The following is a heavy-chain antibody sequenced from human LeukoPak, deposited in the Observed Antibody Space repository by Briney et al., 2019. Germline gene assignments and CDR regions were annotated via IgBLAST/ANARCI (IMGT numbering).Heavy chain of an antibody. Sequence: GGSLRLSCAASGFTFSSNSMNRVRRAPGKGLEWVSGISASGDVTFHADPLKGRFTISRDNSKNTLYLQMDSLRAEDTAKYYCAKSLLTTASGTGRAFDIWGQGTMVTVSA. CDR1: GFTFSSNS. V-gene: IGHV3-23*01. CDR2: ISASGDVT. CDR3: AKSLLTTASGTGRAFDI. D-gene: IGHD1-26*01. J-gene: IGHJ3*02.